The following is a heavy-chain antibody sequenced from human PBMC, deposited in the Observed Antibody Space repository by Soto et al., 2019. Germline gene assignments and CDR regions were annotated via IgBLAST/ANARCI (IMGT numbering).Heavy chain of an antibody. CDR2: INHSGST. Sequence: KPSETLSLTCAVYGGSFSGYYWSWIRQPPGKXLEWIGEINHSGSTNYNPSLKSRVTISVDTSKNQFSLKLSSVTAADTAVYYCARGPAMVRKYHYYYYGMDVWGQGTTVTVSS. V-gene: IGHV4-34*01. J-gene: IGHJ6*02. CDR3: ARGPAMVRKYHYYYYGMDV. CDR1: GGSFSGYY. D-gene: IGHD5-18*01.